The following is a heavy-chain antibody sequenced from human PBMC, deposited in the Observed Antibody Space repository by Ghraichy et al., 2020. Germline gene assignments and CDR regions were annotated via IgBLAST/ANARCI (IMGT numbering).Heavy chain of an antibody. J-gene: IGHJ4*02. D-gene: IGHD2-2*02. CDR3: ASLRPTIY. CDR2: VHSSGST. V-gene: IGHV4-59*12. Sequence: SETLSLTCTVSGVSITSNYWSWIRQPPGKGLEWIGYVHSSGSTNYNPSLTSRVTLSVDTSKNQFSLRLTSVTAADTAVYFCASLRPTIYWGQGTLVTVSS. CDR1: GVSITSNY.